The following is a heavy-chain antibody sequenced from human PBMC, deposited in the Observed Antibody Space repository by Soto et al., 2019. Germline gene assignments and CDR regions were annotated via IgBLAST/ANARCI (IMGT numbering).Heavy chain of an antibody. CDR3: ARGAICSGGSCYSVSLGY. D-gene: IGHD2-15*01. Sequence: QVQLVESGGGVVQPGRSLRLSCAASGFTFSSYGMHWVRQAPGKGLEWVAVIWYDGSNKYYADSVKGRFTISTDNSKNTLYLQMSSRRAEDTAVYYCARGAICSGGSCYSVSLGYWGQGTLVTVSS. V-gene: IGHV3-33*01. CDR2: IWYDGSNK. J-gene: IGHJ4*02. CDR1: GFTFSSYG.